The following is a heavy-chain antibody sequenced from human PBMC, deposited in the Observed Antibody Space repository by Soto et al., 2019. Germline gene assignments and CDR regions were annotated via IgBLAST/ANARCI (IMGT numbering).Heavy chain of an antibody. V-gene: IGHV3-30-3*01. CDR2: ISYDGSKK. Sequence: QVQLVESGGGVVQPGRSLRLSCAASGLTFTRYAMHWVRQAPGKGLEWVSLISYDGSKKYYADSVKGRFTISRDNSKNTLFLQMSSLRNEDTAVYYCATGIVTTEDAFDIWGQGTMVTVSS. CDR1: GLTFTRYA. CDR3: ATGIVTTEDAFDI. D-gene: IGHD5-12*01. J-gene: IGHJ3*02.